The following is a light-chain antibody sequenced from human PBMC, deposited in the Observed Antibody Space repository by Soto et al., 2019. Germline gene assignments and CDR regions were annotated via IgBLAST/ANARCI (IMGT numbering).Light chain of an antibody. V-gene: IGKV3-11*01. CDR1: QSVSNS. CDR3: HQRYNWPRVT. CDR2: YVS. J-gene: IGKJ5*01. Sequence: EIVLTPPPATLSLSPGERVTLSCRASQSVSNSLAWYQQKPGQPPRLLIYYVSNRATGIPARFSGSGSGTDFTLPITSLEPEDFAVYFCHQRYNWPRVTFGQGTRLEIK.